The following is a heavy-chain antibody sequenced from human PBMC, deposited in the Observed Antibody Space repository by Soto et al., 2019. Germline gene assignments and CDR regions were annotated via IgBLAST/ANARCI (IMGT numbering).Heavy chain of an antibody. V-gene: IGHV3-23*01. CDR2: ISVIGDRT. J-gene: IGHJ4*02. D-gene: IGHD3-22*01. Sequence: GGSLRLSGAAPVFTFTSYAMCWVRQAPGKGLEWVSSISVIGDRTFYADSVKGRFTISRDNSGNTLHLQMNSLRAEDTAVYYCAKDGDSISRNKPLDYWGQGTLVTVSS. CDR3: AKDGDSISRNKPLDY. CDR1: VFTFTSYA.